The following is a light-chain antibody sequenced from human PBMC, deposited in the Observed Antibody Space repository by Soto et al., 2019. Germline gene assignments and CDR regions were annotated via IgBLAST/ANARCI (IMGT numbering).Light chain of an antibody. J-gene: IGLJ2*01. CDR3: CSYAGSSSVV. CDR2: EVS. CDR1: SSDVGSYNL. V-gene: IGLV2-23*02. Sequence: QSVLTQPASVSGSPGQSITISCTGTSSDVGSYNLVSWYQQHPGKAPKLMIYEVSKRPSGVSNRFSGSKSGNTASLTISGLQAEDVADYYCCSYAGSSSVVFGGGTMLTVL.